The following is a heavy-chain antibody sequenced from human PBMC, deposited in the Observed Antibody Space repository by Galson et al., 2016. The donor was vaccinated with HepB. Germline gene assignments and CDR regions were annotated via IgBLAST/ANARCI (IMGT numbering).Heavy chain of an antibody. V-gene: IGHV3-33*01. J-gene: IGHJ4*02. CDR1: GITFSRHV. CDR2: IWYDGGKK. CDR3: ARGTETSWYGQFDY. D-gene: IGHD2-2*01. Sequence: SLRLSCAASGITFSRHVMHWVRQAPGKGLEWVAFIWYDGGKKYYGTSVEGRFTISRDNSKNTLYLQMNSLRVEDTAVYYCARGTETSWYGQFDYWGQGTLVTVSS.